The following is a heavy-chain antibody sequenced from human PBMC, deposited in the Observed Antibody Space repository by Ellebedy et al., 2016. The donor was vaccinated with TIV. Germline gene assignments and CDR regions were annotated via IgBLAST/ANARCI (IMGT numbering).Heavy chain of an antibody. Sequence: SGPTLVKPTETLTLTCTVSGFSLSNARMGVSWIRQTPGKALEWLAHIFSNDEKMCSPSLQSRLTISKDTSKSQVVLTMTNMDPVDTATYYCARRSGIAAAADSFHGIDVWGQGTTVTVSS. D-gene: IGHD6-25*01. CDR2: IFSNDEK. CDR1: GFSLSNARMG. J-gene: IGHJ6*02. V-gene: IGHV2-26*01. CDR3: ARRSGIAAAADSFHGIDV.